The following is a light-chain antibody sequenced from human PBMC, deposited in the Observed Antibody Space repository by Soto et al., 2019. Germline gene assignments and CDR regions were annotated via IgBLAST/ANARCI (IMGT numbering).Light chain of an antibody. V-gene: IGKV1-17*01. CDR3: LQHNSYPPT. Sequence: DIQMTQSPSSLSASVGDRVTITCRASQGIGSDLGWYQQKPGKAPKRLIYAASSLQSGVPSRFSGRGSGTEFTLTISSLQPEDFATHYCLQHNSYPPTFGGGTKVEIK. J-gene: IGKJ4*01. CDR2: AAS. CDR1: QGIGSD.